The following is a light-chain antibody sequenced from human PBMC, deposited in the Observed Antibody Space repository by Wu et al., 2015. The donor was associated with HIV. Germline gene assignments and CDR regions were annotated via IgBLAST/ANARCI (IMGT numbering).Light chain of an antibody. J-gene: IGKJ2*01. CDR2: GAS. CDR3: VHYGVSPSYT. Sequence: GRATLSCRASQSVASFLAWYQQKPGQAPRLLIHGASSRAAGIPDRFSGSGSGTDFTLTIARVEPEDFAVYFCVHYGVSPSYTFAGGPSWRSN. V-gene: IGKV3-20*01. CDR1: QSVASF.